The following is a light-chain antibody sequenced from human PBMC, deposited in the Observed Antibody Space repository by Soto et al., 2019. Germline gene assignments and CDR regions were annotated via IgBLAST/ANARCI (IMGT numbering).Light chain of an antibody. CDR3: RQYDNWPPGT. J-gene: IGKJ1*01. V-gene: IGKV3-15*01. CDR2: GAS. CDR1: QSVSST. Sequence: EVGMKQSPATLSLSPGERATLSCRASQSVSSTLAWYQQKPGQAPRLLIYGASTRATGIPARFSGSRSGTEFTLTISSLQSEDVAVYYCRQYDNWPPGTFGQGTKVDIK.